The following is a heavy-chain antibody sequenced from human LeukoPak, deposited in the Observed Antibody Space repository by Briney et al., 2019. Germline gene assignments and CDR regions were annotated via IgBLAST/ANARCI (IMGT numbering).Heavy chain of an antibody. CDR3: ARYCSSTSCNDAFDM. D-gene: IGHD2-2*01. CDR1: AFTFRNYW. CDR2: IKHDGSEK. J-gene: IGHJ3*02. V-gene: IGHV3-7*01. Sequence: GGSLRVSCEASAFTFRNYWMSWVRQAPGKGPEWVANIKHDGSEKYYVDSVKGRFTIPRDNAKNSLYLQMNNLRAEDTAVYYCARYCSSTSCNDAFDMWGQGTMVTVSS.